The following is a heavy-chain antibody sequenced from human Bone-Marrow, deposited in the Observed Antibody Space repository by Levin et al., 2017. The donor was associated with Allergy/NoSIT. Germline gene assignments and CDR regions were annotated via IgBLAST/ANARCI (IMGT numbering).Heavy chain of an antibody. Sequence: SETLSLTCSVSGGSISNSYWSWIRQAPGKGLEWIGYIKNSGTTKYNPSLNSRVTISADTSKNQVSLRLTSVTAADTAVYYCASLGYTISYYDYAMDVWGQGTTVTVSS. V-gene: IGHV4-59*01. D-gene: IGHD5-12*01. CDR1: GGSISNSY. CDR3: ASLGYTISYYDYAMDV. J-gene: IGHJ6*02. CDR2: IKNSGTT.